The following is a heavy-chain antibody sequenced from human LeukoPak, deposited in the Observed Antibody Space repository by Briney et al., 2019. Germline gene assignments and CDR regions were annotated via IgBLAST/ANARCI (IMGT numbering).Heavy chain of an antibody. CDR2: IKQDGSDE. D-gene: IGHD6-13*01. CDR3: ARDHTYSSSWYGLDY. CDR1: GFTFSSYR. V-gene: IGHV3-7*01. J-gene: IGHJ4*02. Sequence: EGSLRLSCAASGFTFSSYRMSWVGLAPGKGLEWVANIKQDGSDEHYVHSVKGRFTIYRDNGKNSLYLQMKSLRAEDTAVYYCARDHTYSSSWYGLDYWGQGTLVTVSS.